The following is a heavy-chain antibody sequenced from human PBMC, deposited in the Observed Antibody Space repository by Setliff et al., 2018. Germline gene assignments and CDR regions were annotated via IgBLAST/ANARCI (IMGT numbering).Heavy chain of an antibody. CDR3: ARNIVPLN. CDR1: GYTFSSHY. Sequence: VKVSCKASGYTFSSHYIHWVRQAPGQGLEWMGIINPSGGTTSYAPKFQGRVSMTRDTSTSTAYMELRSLRSDDTAIYYCARNIVPLNWGQGTLVTVSS. CDR2: INPSGGTT. V-gene: IGHV1-46*01. D-gene: IGHD5-12*01. J-gene: IGHJ4*02.